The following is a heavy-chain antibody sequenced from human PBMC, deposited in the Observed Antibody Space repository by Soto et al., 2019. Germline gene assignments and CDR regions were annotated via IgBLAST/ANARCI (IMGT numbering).Heavy chain of an antibody. Sequence: SVKVSCKASGGTFSSYTISRVRQAPGQGLEWVGRIIPILGIANYAQKFQGRVTITADKSTSTAYIELSSLRSEDTAVYYCASDFLAAAGFDYWGQGTLVTVSS. J-gene: IGHJ4*02. CDR3: ASDFLAAAGFDY. CDR1: GGTFSSYT. CDR2: IIPILGIA. D-gene: IGHD6-13*01. V-gene: IGHV1-69*02.